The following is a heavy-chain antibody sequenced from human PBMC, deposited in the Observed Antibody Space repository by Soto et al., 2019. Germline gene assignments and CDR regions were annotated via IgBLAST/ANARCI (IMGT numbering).Heavy chain of an antibody. V-gene: IGHV1-69*12. J-gene: IGHJ6*02. Sequence: QVQLVQSGAEVKKPGSSVKVSCKASGGTFSSYAISWVRQAPGQGLEWMGGIIPIFGTANYAQKFQGRVTITADESTSTAYMELSSLRAEDTAVYYCSWLGYYYYGMDVWGHGTTVTVSS. D-gene: IGHD3-9*01. CDR2: IIPIFGTA. CDR3: SWLGYYYYGMDV. CDR1: GGTFSSYA.